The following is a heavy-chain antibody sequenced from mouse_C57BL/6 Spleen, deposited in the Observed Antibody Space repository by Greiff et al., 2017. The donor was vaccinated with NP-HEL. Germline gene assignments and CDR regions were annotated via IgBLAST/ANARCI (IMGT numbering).Heavy chain of an antibody. CDR2: INPNNGGT. Sequence: EVQLQQSGPELVKPGASVKMSCKASGYTFTDYNMHWVKQSHGKSLEWIGYINPNNGGTSYNQKFKGKATLTVNKSSSTAYMGLPSLTSEDSAVYYCASNDYDGGFAYWGQGTLVTVSA. J-gene: IGHJ3*01. CDR1: GYTFTDYN. CDR3: ASNDYDGGFAY. D-gene: IGHD2-4*01. V-gene: IGHV1-22*01.